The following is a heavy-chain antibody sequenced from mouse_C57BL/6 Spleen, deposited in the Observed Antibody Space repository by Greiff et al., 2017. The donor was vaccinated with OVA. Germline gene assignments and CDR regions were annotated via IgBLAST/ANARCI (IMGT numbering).Heavy chain of an antibody. CDR3: ARDYGNYQAWFAD. CDR1: GYTFTSYW. Sequence: VQLQQPGAELVKPGASVKMSCKASGYTFTSYWITWVKQRPGQGLEWIGDIYPGSGSTNYNEKFKSKATLTVDTSSSTAYMQLSSLTSEDSAVYYCARDYGNYQAWFADWGQGTLVTVSA. D-gene: IGHD2-1*01. J-gene: IGHJ3*01. CDR2: IYPGSGST. V-gene: IGHV1-55*01.